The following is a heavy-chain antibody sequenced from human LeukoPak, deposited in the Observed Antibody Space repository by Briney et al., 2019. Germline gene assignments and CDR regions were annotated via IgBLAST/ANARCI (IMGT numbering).Heavy chain of an antibody. V-gene: IGHV4-4*07. CDR3: ARGVAAAGTGGDHFDY. CDR1: GGSISSYY. Sequence: SETLSLTCTVSGGSISSYYWSWIRQPAGKGLEWIGRIYTSGSTNYNPSLKSRVTISVDKSKNQFSLKLSSVTAADTAVYYCARGVAAAGTGGDHFDYWGQGTLVTVSS. J-gene: IGHJ4*02. D-gene: IGHD6-13*01. CDR2: IYTSGST.